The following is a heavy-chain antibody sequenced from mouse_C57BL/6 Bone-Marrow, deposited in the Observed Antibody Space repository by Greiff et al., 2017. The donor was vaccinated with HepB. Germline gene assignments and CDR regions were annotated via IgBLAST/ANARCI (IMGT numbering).Heavy chain of an antibody. V-gene: IGHV2-4*01. Sequence: VQLQESGPGLVQPSQSLSITCTVSGFSLASYGVHWVRQPPGKGLEWLGVIWSGGSTDYNAAFISRLSISKDNSKSQVFFKMNSLQADDTAKYYCAKMVWDWYFDVWGTGTTVTVSS. CDR3: AKMVWDWYFDV. J-gene: IGHJ1*03. CDR1: GFSLASYG. D-gene: IGHD4-1*01. CDR2: IWSGGST.